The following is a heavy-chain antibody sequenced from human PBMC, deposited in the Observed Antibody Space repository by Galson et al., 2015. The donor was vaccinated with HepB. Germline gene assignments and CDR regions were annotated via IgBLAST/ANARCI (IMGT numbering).Heavy chain of an antibody. Sequence: CAISGDSVCSNSVAWNWIRQSPSRGLEWLGRTYYRSRWYNDYAVSVKSRIAINPDTSKNQFSLQLNSVTPEDTGVYYCARGGLGWNYADYWGQGTLVTVSS. D-gene: IGHD1-7*01. CDR2: TYYRSRWYN. V-gene: IGHV6-1*01. CDR3: ARGGLGWNYADY. J-gene: IGHJ4*02. CDR1: GDSVCSNSVA.